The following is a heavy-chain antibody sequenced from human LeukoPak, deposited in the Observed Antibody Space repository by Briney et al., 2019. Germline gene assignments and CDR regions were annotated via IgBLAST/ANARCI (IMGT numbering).Heavy chain of an antibody. Sequence: GGSLRLSCAASGFTFSSYWMHWVRQAPGKGLVWVSHINNDASRTDYADSAKGRFTISRDNAKNTLYLQMNSLRAEDTAVYYCTYYESARGHWGQGTLVTVSS. CDR1: GFTFSSYW. D-gene: IGHD3-10*01. CDR3: TYYESARGH. CDR2: INNDASRT. V-gene: IGHV3-74*01. J-gene: IGHJ4*02.